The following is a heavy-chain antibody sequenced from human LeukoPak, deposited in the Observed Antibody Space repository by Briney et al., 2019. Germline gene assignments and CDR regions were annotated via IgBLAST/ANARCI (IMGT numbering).Heavy chain of an antibody. CDR2: ISPILGIA. CDR1: GGTFSSYA. CDR3: AREGSGGSHRDEDFDY. Sequence: SVKVSCKASGGTFSSYAISWVRQAPGQGLEWMGRISPILGIANYAQKFQGRVTITADKSTSTAYMELSSLRSEDTAVYYCAREGSGGSHRDEDFDYWGQGTLVTVSS. J-gene: IGHJ4*02. D-gene: IGHD2-15*01. V-gene: IGHV1-69*04.